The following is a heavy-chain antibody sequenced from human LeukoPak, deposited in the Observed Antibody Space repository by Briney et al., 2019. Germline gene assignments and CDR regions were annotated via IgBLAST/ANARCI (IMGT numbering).Heavy chain of an antibody. V-gene: IGHV4-30-2*01. CDR2: IYHSGST. Sequence: SETLSLTCTVSGGSISSGGYYWSWIRQPPGKGLEWIGYIYHSGSTYYNPSLKSRVTISVDRSKNQFSLKLSSVTAADTAVYYCARNLAVGATDYWGQGTLVTVSS. CDR3: ARNLAVGATDY. D-gene: IGHD1-26*01. J-gene: IGHJ4*02. CDR1: GGSISSGGYY.